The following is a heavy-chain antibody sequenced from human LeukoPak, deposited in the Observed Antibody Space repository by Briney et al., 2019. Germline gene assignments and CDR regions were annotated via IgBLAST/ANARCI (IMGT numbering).Heavy chain of an antibody. V-gene: IGHV4-38-2*02. J-gene: IGHJ4*02. D-gene: IGHD1-26*01. Sequence: SETLSLTCTVSGDFITAYYWGWIRQPPGKGLEWIGNICSSGSTYYNASLQSRVTISIDTSKNQFSLRLNSVTAADTAMYYCAKSGGYGLIDYWGQGTRVTVS. CDR2: ICSSGST. CDR1: GDFITAYY. CDR3: AKSGGYGLIDY.